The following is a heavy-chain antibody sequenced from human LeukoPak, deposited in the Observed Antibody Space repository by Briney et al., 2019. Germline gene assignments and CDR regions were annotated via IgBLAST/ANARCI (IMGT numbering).Heavy chain of an antibody. D-gene: IGHD3-10*01. J-gene: IGHJ5*02. CDR2: INSDGSST. CDR3: ARDREAVQLWFGELFHWFDP. Sequence: LPGGSLRLSCAVSGFTFSSYWMHWVRQAPGKGLVWVSRINSDGSSTWYADSVKGRFTISRDNAKNTLFLQMKSLRAEDTAVYYCARDREAVQLWFGELFHWFDPWGQGTLVTVSS. CDR1: GFTFSSYW. V-gene: IGHV3-74*01.